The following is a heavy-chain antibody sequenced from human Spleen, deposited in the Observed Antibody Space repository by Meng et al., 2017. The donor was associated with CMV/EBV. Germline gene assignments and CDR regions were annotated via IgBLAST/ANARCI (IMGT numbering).Heavy chain of an antibody. CDR2: INTDSDNT. J-gene: IGHJ4*02. CDR1: GYIFSSYG. V-gene: IGHV1-18*01. D-gene: IGHD7-27*01. CDR3: ARDRDWGQIDY. Sequence: SCKASGYIFSSYGLTWLRQAPGQGLEWVGWINTDSDNTDYAQTLQGRVTVTTDTSTSTAYMELRNLRSDDTAVYYCARDRDWGQIDYWGQGTLVTVSS.